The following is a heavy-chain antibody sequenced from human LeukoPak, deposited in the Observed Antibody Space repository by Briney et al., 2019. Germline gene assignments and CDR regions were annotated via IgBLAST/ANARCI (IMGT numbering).Heavy chain of an antibody. D-gene: IGHD3-22*01. J-gene: IGHJ4*02. V-gene: IGHV4-34*01. CDR2: INHSGST. CDR1: GGSFSGYY. Sequence: KPSETLSLTCAVYGGSFSGYYWSWIRQPPGKGLEWIGEINHSGSTNYNPSLKSRVTISVDTSKNQFSLKLSSATAADTAVYYCASTTSYYCDSSRYYYERDYWGQGTLVTVSS. CDR3: ASTTSYYCDSSRYYYERDY.